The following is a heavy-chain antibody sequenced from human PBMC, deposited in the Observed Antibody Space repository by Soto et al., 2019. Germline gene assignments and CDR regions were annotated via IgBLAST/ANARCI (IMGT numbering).Heavy chain of an antibody. J-gene: IGHJ4*02. Sequence: EVQLLESGGGLVQPGGSLRLSCAASGFTFSSYAMTWVRQAPGKGLEYVSTLSGSGFNAYYADSVKVRFTISRDNSKNTLYLQMNSLSVEDTAIFYCAKPLQVYRGQGTQVTVSS. CDR2: LSGSGFNA. V-gene: IGHV3-23*01. CDR3: AKPLQVY. CDR1: GFTFSSYA.